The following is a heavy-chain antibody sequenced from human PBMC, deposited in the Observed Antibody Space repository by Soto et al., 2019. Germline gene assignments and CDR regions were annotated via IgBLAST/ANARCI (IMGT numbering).Heavy chain of an antibody. J-gene: IGHJ4*02. Sequence: PSETLSLTCAVYGGSFSGYYWSWIRQPPGKGLEWIGEINHSGSTNYNPSLKSRVTISVDTSKSQVSLKLRSVTAADTAVYYCARAQGVGASDYWGQGTLVTVS. D-gene: IGHD1-26*01. V-gene: IGHV4-34*01. CDR2: INHSGST. CDR3: ARAQGVGASDY. CDR1: GGSFSGYY.